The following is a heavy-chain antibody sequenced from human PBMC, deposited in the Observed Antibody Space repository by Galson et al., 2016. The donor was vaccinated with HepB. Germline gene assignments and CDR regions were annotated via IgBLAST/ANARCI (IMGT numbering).Heavy chain of an antibody. D-gene: IGHD2-2*02. V-gene: IGHV3-21*01. J-gene: IGHJ6*02. CDR2: ISNSNSYI. Sequence: SLRLSCGASGFTFSTYNMNWVRQAPGKGLEWVSSISNSNSYIYYTDSVKGRFTISRDNAKNSLYLQMNSLRAEDTAVYYCARDFGYCSSTSCYKGGLFYYYGMDVWGQGTMVTVSS. CDR3: ARDFGYCSSTSCYKGGLFYYYGMDV. CDR1: GFTFSTYN.